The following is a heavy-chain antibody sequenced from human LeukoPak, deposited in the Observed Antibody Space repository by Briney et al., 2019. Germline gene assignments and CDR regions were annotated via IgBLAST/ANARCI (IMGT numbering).Heavy chain of an antibody. J-gene: IGHJ4*02. V-gene: IGHV3-20*04. D-gene: IGHD2-2*01. CDR1: GFTVSSNY. CDR3: ARPNCSSTSCPSDY. CDR2: INWNGGST. Sequence: PGGSLRLSCAASGFTVSSNYMSWVRQAPGKGLEWVSGINWNGGSTGYADSVKGRFTISRDNAKNSLYLQMNSLRVEDTALYYCARPNCSSTSCPSDYWGQGTLVTVSS.